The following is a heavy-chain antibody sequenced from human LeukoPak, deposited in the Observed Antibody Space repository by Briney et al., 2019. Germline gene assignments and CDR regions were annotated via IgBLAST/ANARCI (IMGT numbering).Heavy chain of an antibody. CDR3: ARQGQRLGNRGYYFDY. V-gene: IGHV4-39*01. Sequence: PSETLSLTCTVSGGSVSSSSYYWGWIRQPPGKGLEWIGSIYYSGSTYYNPSLKSRVTISVDTSKNQFSLKLSSVTAADTAVYYCARQGQRLGNRGYYFDYWGQGTMVTVSS. D-gene: IGHD6-25*01. CDR2: IYYSGST. CDR1: GGSVSSSSYY. J-gene: IGHJ4*02.